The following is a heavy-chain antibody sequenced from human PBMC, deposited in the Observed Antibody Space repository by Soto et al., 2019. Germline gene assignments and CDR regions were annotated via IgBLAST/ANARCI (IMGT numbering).Heavy chain of an antibody. CDR3: ARDLAAAGTNY. V-gene: IGHV3-21*01. Sequence: GGSLRLSCAASGFTFISYSMNWVRQAPGKGLEWVSSISSSSSYIYYADSVKGRFTISRDNAKNSLYLQMNSLRAEDTAVYYCARDLAAAGTNYWGQGTLVTVSS. D-gene: IGHD6-13*01. J-gene: IGHJ4*02. CDR1: GFTFISYS. CDR2: ISSSSSYI.